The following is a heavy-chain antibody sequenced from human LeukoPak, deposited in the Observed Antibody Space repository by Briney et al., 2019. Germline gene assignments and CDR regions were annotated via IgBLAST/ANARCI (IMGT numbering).Heavy chain of an antibody. CDR1: GGSISSYY. V-gene: IGHV4-59*01. D-gene: IGHD2-2*01. CDR3: ARAGTGIVVVPAARSSYYYMDV. Sequence: SETLSLTCTVSGGSISSYYWSWIRQPPGKGLEWIGYIYYSGSTNYNPSLKSRVTISVDTSKNQFSLKLSSVTAADTAVYYCARAGTGIVVVPAARSSYYYMDVWGKGTTVTVSS. J-gene: IGHJ6*03. CDR2: IYYSGST.